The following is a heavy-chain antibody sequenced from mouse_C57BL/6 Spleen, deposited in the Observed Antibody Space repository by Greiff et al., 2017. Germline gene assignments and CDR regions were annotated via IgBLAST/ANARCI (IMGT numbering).Heavy chain of an antibody. CDR1: GYTFTDYE. CDR2: IDPETGGT. CDR3: TRWDTTVVFGY. D-gene: IGHD1-1*01. Sequence: VQLQESGAELVRPGASVTLSCKASGYTFTDYEMHWVKQTPVHGLEWIGAIDPETGGTAYNQKFKGKAILTADKSSSTAYMVLRILTSEDSAVYYCTRWDTTVVFGYWGQGTTLTVAS. V-gene: IGHV1-15*01. J-gene: IGHJ2*01.